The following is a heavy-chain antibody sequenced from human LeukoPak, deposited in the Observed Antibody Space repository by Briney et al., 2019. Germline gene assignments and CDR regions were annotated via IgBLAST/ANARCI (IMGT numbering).Heavy chain of an antibody. CDR1: GFTFSNYA. CDR3: VIWGDYDVLTGYYVPDY. CDR2: ITGSGTNT. Sequence: GSLRLSCVASGFTFSNYAMSWVRQAPGKGLEWVSAITGSGTNTYYADSLKGRFTISRDNSKNTVFLQMNSLRHEDTAIYYCVIWGDYDVLTGYYVPDYWGQGTLVTVSS. D-gene: IGHD3-9*01. J-gene: IGHJ4*02. V-gene: IGHV3-23*01.